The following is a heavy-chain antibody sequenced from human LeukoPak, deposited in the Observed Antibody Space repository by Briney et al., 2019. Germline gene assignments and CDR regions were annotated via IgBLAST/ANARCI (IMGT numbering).Heavy chain of an antibody. D-gene: IGHD2-2*01. Sequence: PGGSLRLSCAASGFTFDDYAMHWVRQAPGKGLEWVSLISWDGGSTYYVDSVKGRFTISRDNAKNSLYLQMNSLRAEDTAVYYCARDLPLSADIVVVPAAPFDYWGQGTLVTVSS. CDR3: ARDLPLSADIVVVPAAPFDY. CDR1: GFTFDDYA. J-gene: IGHJ4*02. V-gene: IGHV3-43D*04. CDR2: ISWDGGST.